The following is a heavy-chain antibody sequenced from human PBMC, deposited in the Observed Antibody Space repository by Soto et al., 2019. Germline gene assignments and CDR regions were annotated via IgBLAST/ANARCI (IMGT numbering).Heavy chain of an antibody. CDR1: GFTFSSYA. CDR3: ARVYDSSGYYYYFDY. D-gene: IGHD3-22*01. Sequence: QVQLVESGGGVVQTGRSLRLSCAASGFTFSSYAMHWVRQSPGKGLEWVAVISYDGSNKYYADSVKGRFTISRDNSKNTLYLQMNSLRAEDTAVYYCARVYDSSGYYYYFDYWGQGTLDTVSS. V-gene: IGHV3-30-3*01. CDR2: ISYDGSNK. J-gene: IGHJ4*02.